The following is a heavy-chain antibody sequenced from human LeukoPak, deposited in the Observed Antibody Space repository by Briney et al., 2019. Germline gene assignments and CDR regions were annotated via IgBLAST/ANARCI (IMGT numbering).Heavy chain of an antibody. CDR3: ARLYYDSSGYYQICYFDY. Sequence: SETLSLTCTVSGGSISSSSYYWGWIRQPPGTGLEWIGGIYYSGSTYYNPSLKSRVTISVDTSKNQFSLNLSSVTAADTAVYYCARLYYDSSGYYQICYFDYWGQGTLVTVSS. D-gene: IGHD3-22*01. V-gene: IGHV4-39*01. CDR1: GGSISSSSYY. CDR2: IYYSGST. J-gene: IGHJ4*02.